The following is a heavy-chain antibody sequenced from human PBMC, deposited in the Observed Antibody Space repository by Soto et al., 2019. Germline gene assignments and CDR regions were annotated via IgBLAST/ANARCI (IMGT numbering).Heavy chain of an antibody. CDR2: ISYDGSNK. D-gene: IGHD6-13*01. CDR1: GFTFSSYA. V-gene: IGHV3-30-3*02. Sequence: GGSLRLSCAASGFTFSSYAMHWVRQAPGKGLEWVAVISYDGSNKYYADSVKGRFTISRDNSKNTLYLQMNSLRAEDTAVYYWGKDRWYLDYWGQGTLVTVSS. J-gene: IGHJ4*02. CDR3: GKDRWYLDY.